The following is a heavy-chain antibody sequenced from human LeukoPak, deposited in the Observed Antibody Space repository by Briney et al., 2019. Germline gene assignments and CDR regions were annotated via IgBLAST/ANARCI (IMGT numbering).Heavy chain of an antibody. CDR2: IKQDGSEK. CDR1: GFTFSSCW. V-gene: IGHV3-7*01. Sequence: GGSLRLSCAASGFTFSSCWMSWVRQAPGKGLEWVANIKQDGSEKYYVDSVKGRFTISRDNAKNSLYLQMNSLRAEDTAVYYCARVTGDYDFWSGPYYYYYMDVWGKGTTVTVSS. CDR3: ARVTGDYDFWSGPYYYYYMDV. J-gene: IGHJ6*03. D-gene: IGHD3-3*01.